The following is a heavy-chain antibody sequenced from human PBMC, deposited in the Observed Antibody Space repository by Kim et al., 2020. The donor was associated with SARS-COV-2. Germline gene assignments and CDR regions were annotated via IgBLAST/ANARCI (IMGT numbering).Heavy chain of an antibody. CDR2: ISGSGGST. J-gene: IGHJ3*02. V-gene: IGHV3-23*01. CDR1: GFTFSSYA. Sequence: GGSLRLSCAASGFTFSSYAMSWVRQAPGKGLEWVSAISGSGGSTYYADSVKGRFTISRDNSKNTLYLQMNSLRAEDTAVYYCAKEGIAVAGLVGAFDIWGQGTMVTVSS. CDR3: AKEGIAVAGLVGAFDI. D-gene: IGHD6-19*01.